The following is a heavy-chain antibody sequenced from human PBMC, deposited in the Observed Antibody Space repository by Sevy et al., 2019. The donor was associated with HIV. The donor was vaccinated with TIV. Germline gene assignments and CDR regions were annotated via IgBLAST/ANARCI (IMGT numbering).Heavy chain of an antibody. CDR3: AKDPDSSGYYPDY. D-gene: IGHD3-22*01. CDR1: GFTFSSSA. V-gene: IGHV3-23*01. J-gene: IGHJ4*02. Sequence: GGSLRLSCAASGFTFSSSAVSWVRQAPGKGLEWVSATSGSGGATYYAHSVKGRFTISRDNSKNTLYLQMNSLRADDTAVYYCAKDPDSSGYYPDYWGQGTLVTVSS. CDR2: TSGSGGAT.